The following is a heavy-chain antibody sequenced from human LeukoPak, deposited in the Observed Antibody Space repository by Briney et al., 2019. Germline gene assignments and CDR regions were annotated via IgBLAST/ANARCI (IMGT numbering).Heavy chain of an antibody. CDR3: ARDGYYGSGSYYNGPHYYYYGMDV. V-gene: IGHV3-20*01. J-gene: IGHJ6*02. CDR1: GFTFDDYG. Sequence: PGGSLRLSCAASGFTFDDYGTSWVRQAPGKGLEWVSGINWNGGSTGYADSVKGRFTISRDNAKNSLYLQMNSLRAEDTALYHCARDGYYGSGSYYNGPHYYYYGMDVWGQGTTVTVSS. D-gene: IGHD3-10*01. CDR2: INWNGGST.